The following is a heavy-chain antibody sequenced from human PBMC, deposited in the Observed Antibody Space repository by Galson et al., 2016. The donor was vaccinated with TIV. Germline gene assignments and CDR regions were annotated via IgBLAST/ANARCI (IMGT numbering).Heavy chain of an antibody. Sequence: SLRLSCAASGITFSSYAMSWVRQAPGKGLEWVSAISGGGGSTYYADSVKGRFTISRDNSKSTLYLQLDSLRVEDTAVYYGAKMDSSGLSYARRFDYWGQGTLVTISS. V-gene: IGHV3-23*01. J-gene: IGHJ4*02. D-gene: IGHD3-22*01. CDR2: ISGGGGST. CDR3: AKMDSSGLSYARRFDY. CDR1: GITFSSYA.